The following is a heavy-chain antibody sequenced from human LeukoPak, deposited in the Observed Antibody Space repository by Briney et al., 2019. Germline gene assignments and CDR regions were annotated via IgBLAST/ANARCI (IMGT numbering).Heavy chain of an antibody. CDR1: GYTFTGYY. J-gene: IGHJ4*02. CDR2: IYPRDSTT. D-gene: IGHD1-26*01. Sequence: KVSCKASGYTFTGYYMHWVRQAPGQGLEWMGIIYPRDSTTRYSPAFEGQVTISVDKSITTAYLQWSSLKASDSAMYYCARRAIIQGTSALDFWGQGTLVTVSS. CDR3: ARRAIIQGTSALDF. V-gene: IGHV5-51*01.